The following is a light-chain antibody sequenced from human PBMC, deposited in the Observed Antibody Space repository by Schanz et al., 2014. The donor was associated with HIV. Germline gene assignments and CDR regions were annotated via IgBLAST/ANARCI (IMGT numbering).Light chain of an antibody. V-gene: IGKV1-5*03. Sequence: DIQMTQSPSTLSASVGDGVTITCRASQYISRWLAWYQQKPGQAPHLLIYQASTLQTGVSSRFSGSGSGTEFTLTISGLQPDDFATYYCQQYDSYSYTFGQGTKLEIK. J-gene: IGKJ2*01. CDR1: QYISRW. CDR3: QQYDSYSYT. CDR2: QAS.